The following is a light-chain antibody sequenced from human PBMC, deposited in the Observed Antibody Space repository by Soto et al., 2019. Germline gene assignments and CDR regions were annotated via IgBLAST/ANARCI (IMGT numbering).Light chain of an antibody. CDR3: SSYTSGSTLL. CDR1: GSDVGGYLY. CDR2: EVS. J-gene: IGLJ1*01. Sequence: QSVLTQPASVSGSPGQSITISCTGTGSDVGGYLYVSWYQQHPGKAPKLLIYEVSNRPSGVSNRFSGSKSGNTASLTISGLQAEDEADYHCSSYTSGSTLLFGTGTKVTVL. V-gene: IGLV2-14*01.